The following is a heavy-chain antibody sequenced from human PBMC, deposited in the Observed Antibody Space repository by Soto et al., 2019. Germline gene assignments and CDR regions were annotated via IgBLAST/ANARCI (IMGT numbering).Heavy chain of an antibody. J-gene: IGHJ4*02. CDR1: GGTFGSQS. CDR2: IVAILDLI. CDR3: ARDAGSGWYNRK. Sequence: QVQLVQSGAEVKKPGSSVKVSCQASGGTFGSQSFTWVRQAPGQGLEWMGRIVAILDLINYSQKFQDRLTITADKSTSTAYMELSSLTHDDTALYYCARDAGSGWYNRKWGQGTLVTVSS. D-gene: IGHD1-20*01. V-gene: IGHV1-69*08.